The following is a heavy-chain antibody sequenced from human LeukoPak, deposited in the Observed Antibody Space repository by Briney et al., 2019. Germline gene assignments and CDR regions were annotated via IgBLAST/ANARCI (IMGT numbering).Heavy chain of an antibody. CDR1: GFTFSRYW. CDR2: IKPDGSEK. J-gene: IGHJ5*02. Sequence: PGGSLRLSCAASGFTFSRYWMRWVSQAPGKGREWVAKIKPDGSEKYYVDSVKGRLTISRHNAKNSLYLQMNSLRAEDTAVYYCARAPYCSSTSCLFDPWGQGTLVTVSS. D-gene: IGHD2-2*01. V-gene: IGHV3-7*01. CDR3: ARAPYCSSTSCLFDP.